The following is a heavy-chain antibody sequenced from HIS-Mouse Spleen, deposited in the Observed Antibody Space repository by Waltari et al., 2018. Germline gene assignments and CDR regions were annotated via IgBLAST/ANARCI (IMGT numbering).Heavy chain of an antibody. J-gene: IGHJ3*02. CDR1: GGSFSGYY. D-gene: IGHD3-3*01. CDR2: INHSGST. CDR3: AGAFGVVIIGAFDI. Sequence: QVQLQQWGAGLLKPSETLSLTRAVYGGSFSGYYWRWTRQPPGKGLEWIGEINHSGSTNYNPSLKSRVTISVDTSKNQFSLKLSSVTAADTAVYYCAGAFGVVIIGAFDIWGQGTMVTVSS. V-gene: IGHV4-34*01.